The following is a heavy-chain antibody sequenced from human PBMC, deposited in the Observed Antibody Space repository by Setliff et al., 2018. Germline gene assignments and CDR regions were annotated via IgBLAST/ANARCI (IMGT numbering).Heavy chain of an antibody. CDR1: GYTFASSI. D-gene: IGHD6-25*01. CDR3: ARRDRSYTQRACPRTQGADP. J-gene: IGHJ5*02. V-gene: IGHV1-18*04. Sequence: GASVQVSCKASGYTFASSIFTWVRQAPGRGLEWMGWISGHNGNTYINEKFQGRLSMTTDTSTNTGYMELRNLTPDDTAVYSCARRDRSYTQRACPRTQGADPWGQGTQVTVSS. CDR2: ISGHNGNT.